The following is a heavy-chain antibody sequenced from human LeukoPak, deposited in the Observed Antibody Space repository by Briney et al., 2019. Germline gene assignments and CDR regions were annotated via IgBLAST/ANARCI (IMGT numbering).Heavy chain of an antibody. J-gene: IGHJ4*02. CDR3: ARDSPDIVVVPAVRSPAHNDY. CDR2: ISSSSSYI. V-gene: IGHV3-21*01. CDR1: GFTFSSYS. Sequence: SGGSLRLSCAASGFTFSSYSMNWVRQAPGKGLEWVSSISSSSSYIYYADSVKGRFTISRDNAKNSLYLQMNSLRAEDTAVYYCARDSPDIVVVPAVRSPAHNDYWGQGTLVTVSS. D-gene: IGHD2-2*01.